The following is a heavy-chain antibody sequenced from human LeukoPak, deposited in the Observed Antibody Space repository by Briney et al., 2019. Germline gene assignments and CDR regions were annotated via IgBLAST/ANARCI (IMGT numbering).Heavy chain of an antibody. CDR1: GFSLSTFC. D-gene: IGHD3-10*01. V-gene: IGHV3-21*01. CDR3: ARDVGSGSYSY. J-gene: IGHJ4*02. Sequence: GGSLRLSCAASGFSLSTFCMNWVRQAPGKGLEWVASFSTSGNYIYYADSVKGRFTISRDNAKNSLYLQMNSLRAEDTAVYYCARDVGSGSYSYWGQGTLVTVSS. CDR2: FSTSGNYI.